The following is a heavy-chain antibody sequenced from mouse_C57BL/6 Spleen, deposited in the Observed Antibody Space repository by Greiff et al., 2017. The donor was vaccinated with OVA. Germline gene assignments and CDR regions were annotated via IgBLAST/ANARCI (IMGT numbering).Heavy chain of an antibody. CDR2: IDPSDSYT. CDR1: GYTFTSYW. V-gene: IGHV1-50*01. Sequence: QVQLQQPGAELVKPGASVKLSCKASGYTFTSYWMQWVKQRPGQGLEWIGEIDPSDSYTNYNQKFKGKATLTVDTSSSTAYMQLSSLTSEDSAVYYCARRSWGYPYAMDYWGQGTSVTVSS. J-gene: IGHJ4*01. D-gene: IGHD2-2*01. CDR3: ARRSWGYPYAMDY.